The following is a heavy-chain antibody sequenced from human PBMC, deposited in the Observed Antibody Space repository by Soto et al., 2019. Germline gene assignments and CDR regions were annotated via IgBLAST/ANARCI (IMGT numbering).Heavy chain of an antibody. CDR2: ISGSGHAT. V-gene: IGHV3-23*01. Sequence: EVKLSESGGGLIPPGASARLSCITSGFIFDNYAMSWVRQSPGRGLEWVAAISGSGHATYYTQSVQGRFIISRDKSKKTVFLQMSNLRAEDTAVYYCAKGRYFDSSGGCANYWGLGTLVTVSS. J-gene: IGHJ4*02. D-gene: IGHD3-22*01. CDR3: AKGRYFDSSGGCANY. CDR1: GFIFDNYA.